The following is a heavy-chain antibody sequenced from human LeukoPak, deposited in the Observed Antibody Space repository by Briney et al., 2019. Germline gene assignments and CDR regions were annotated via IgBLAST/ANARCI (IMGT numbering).Heavy chain of an antibody. CDR2: ISAYNGNT. D-gene: IGHD4-17*01. Sequence: ASVKVSCMASGYTFTSYGISWVRQAPGEGLEWMGWISAYNGNTNYAQKLQGRVTMTTDTSTSTAYMELRSLRSDDTAVYYCARDFGSYGRDWFDPWGQGTLVTVSS. CDR3: ARDFGSYGRDWFDP. V-gene: IGHV1-18*01. J-gene: IGHJ5*02. CDR1: GYTFTSYG.